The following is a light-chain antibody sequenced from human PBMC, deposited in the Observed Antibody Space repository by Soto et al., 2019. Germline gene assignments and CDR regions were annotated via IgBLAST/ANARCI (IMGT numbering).Light chain of an antibody. V-gene: IGKV1-9*01. CDR1: QGISSY. J-gene: IGKJ5*01. CDR2: AAS. CDR3: LQHNSYPLT. Sequence: IQLTQSPSSLSASVGDRVTITCRASQGISSYLAWYQQKPGKAPKRLIYAASSLQSGVPSRFSGSGSGTEFTLTISSLQPEDFATYYCLQHNSYPLTFGQGTRLEIK.